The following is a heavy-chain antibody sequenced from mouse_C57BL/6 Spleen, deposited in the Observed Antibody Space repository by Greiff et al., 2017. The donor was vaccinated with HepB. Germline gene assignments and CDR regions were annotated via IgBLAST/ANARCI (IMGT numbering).Heavy chain of an antibody. CDR2: ISGGGGNT. J-gene: IGHJ2*01. CDR1: GFTFSSYT. CDR3: ARHDLWSYYFDY. V-gene: IGHV5-9*01. D-gene: IGHD6-2*01. Sequence: EVKLVESGGGLVKPGGSLKLSCAASGFTFSSYTMSWVRQTPEKRLEWVATISGGGGNTYYPDSVKGRFTISRDNAKNTLYLQMSSLRSEDTALYYCARHDLWSYYFDYWGQGTTLTVSS.